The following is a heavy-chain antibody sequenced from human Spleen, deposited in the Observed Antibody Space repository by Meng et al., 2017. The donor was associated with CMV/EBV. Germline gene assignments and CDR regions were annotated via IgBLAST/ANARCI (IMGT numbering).Heavy chain of an antibody. V-gene: IGHV4-59*01. CDR3: VGLMVGNGGRGH. J-gene: IGHJ4*02. CDR2: TVYGESL. D-gene: IGHD2-8*01. Sequence: GSLRLSCSVSDGSISSYYWNWIRQSPGKGLEWIGQTVYGESLNYNPSLASRLSISIDTSKNQFSLNLNSVTAADTAVYYCVGLMVGNGGRGHWGQGILGTVSS. CDR1: DGSISSYY.